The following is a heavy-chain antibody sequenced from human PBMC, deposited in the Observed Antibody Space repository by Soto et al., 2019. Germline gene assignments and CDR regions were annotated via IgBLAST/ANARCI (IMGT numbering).Heavy chain of an antibody. Sequence: GASVKVSCKAYGYTFTNYGISWVRQAPGQGLEWMAWISVYNGNTNYGQKFEGRVTMTTDRTTSTAYMELGSLGSDDTAVYYCARDPDGDYDFDYWGQGSLVTVSS. CDR2: ISVYNGNT. D-gene: IGHD4-17*01. J-gene: IGHJ4*02. V-gene: IGHV1-18*01. CDR3: ARDPDGDYDFDY. CDR1: GYTFTNYG.